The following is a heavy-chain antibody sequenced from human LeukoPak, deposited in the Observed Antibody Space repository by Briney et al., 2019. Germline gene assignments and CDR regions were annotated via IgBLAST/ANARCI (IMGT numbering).Heavy chain of an antibody. CDR3: ARASDEVDLGELSN. D-gene: IGHD3-10*01. Sequence: PGGSLRLSCAASGFTFSSYWMHWVRQAPGKGLVWVSRINSDGSSTSYADSVKGRFTISRDNAKNTLYLQMNSLRAEDTAVYYCARASDEVDLGELSNWGQGTLVTVSS. CDR2: INSDGSST. V-gene: IGHV3-74*01. J-gene: IGHJ4*02. CDR1: GFTFSSYW.